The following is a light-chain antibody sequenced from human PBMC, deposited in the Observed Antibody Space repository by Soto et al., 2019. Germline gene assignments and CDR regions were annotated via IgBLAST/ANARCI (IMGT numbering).Light chain of an antibody. J-gene: IGLJ2*01. CDR2: DVS. Sequence: QSALTQPASVSGSPGQSITISCTGTSSDVGGYNYVSWYQHHPGKAPKLMIYDVSNRPSGVSTRFSGSKSVNTASLTISGLQAEDEADYYCSSYTSSSTPVVFGGGTQLTVL. CDR3: SSYTSSSTPVV. CDR1: SSDVGGYNY. V-gene: IGLV2-14*03.